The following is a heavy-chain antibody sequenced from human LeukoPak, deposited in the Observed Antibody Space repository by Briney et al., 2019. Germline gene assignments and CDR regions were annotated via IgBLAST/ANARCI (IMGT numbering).Heavy chain of an antibody. V-gene: IGHV3-11*01. CDR1: GFTLSDYY. Sequence: GGSLRLSCAASGFTLSDYYMSWIRQAPGKGLEWVSYSSSSGSTIYYADSVKGRFAISRDNAKNSLYLQMNSLRAEDAAVYYCARRRDFIDYWGQGTLVTVSS. CDR2: SSSSGSTI. CDR3: ARRRDFIDY. J-gene: IGHJ4*02. D-gene: IGHD3/OR15-3a*01.